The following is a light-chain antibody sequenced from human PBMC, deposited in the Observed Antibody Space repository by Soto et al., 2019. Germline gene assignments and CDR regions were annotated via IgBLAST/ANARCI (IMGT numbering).Light chain of an antibody. Sequence: DIQITQSPSTLSASVGDRVTITCRASQSITTWLSWYQQKPGKATKLLIYKASSLESGVPSRFSGSGSGTEFTLTISSLQPYDFVTYYWQQYDSYSLWMFGQGTKVEI. CDR1: QSITTW. V-gene: IGKV1-5*03. J-gene: IGKJ1*01. CDR3: QQYDSYSLWM. CDR2: KAS.